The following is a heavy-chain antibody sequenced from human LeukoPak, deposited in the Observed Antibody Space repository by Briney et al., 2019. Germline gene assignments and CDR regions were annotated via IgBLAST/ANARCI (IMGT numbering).Heavy chain of an antibody. V-gene: IGHV3-23*01. D-gene: IGHD3-10*01. CDR1: GFTFSSYS. CDR2: ITGNGGTT. CDR3: ASGYGSGSYLSYYFDY. J-gene: IGHJ4*02. Sequence: GGSLRLSCAASGFTFSSYSMNWVRQAPGKGLEWVSGITGNGGTTYYADSVKGRFTISRDNSKNTLYLQMNSLRAEDTAVYYCASGYGSGSYLSYYFDYWGQGTLVTVSS.